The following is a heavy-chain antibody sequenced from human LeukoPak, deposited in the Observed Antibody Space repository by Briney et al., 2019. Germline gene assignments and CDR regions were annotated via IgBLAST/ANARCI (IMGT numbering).Heavy chain of an antibody. V-gene: IGHV3-23*01. CDR3: AKTSARGYQIDY. Sequence: GGSLRLSCATSGFSLSSYAMSWVRQAPGKGLEWVSAISGSGSSTYYADSVKGRFTISRDNSKNTLYLQMKSLRAEDTALYYCAKTSARGYQIDYWGQGTLVTVSS. CDR2: ISGSGSST. D-gene: IGHD2-2*01. J-gene: IGHJ4*02. CDR1: GFSLSSYA.